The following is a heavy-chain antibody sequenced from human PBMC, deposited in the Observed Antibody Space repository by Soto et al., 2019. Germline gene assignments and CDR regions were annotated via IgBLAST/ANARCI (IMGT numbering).Heavy chain of an antibody. V-gene: IGHV1-2*02. D-gene: IGHD3-9*01. J-gene: IGHJ3*02. CDR3: ATDKDAFDM. CDR1: GYIFTGYY. Sequence: ASVKVSCKASGYIFTGYYIQWVRQAPGQGLEWMGWINTKTGGTKYAQKFQGRVNMTRDTSINTAYMEVSRLRSDDTAVYYCATDKDAFDMWGQGTMVTVSS. CDR2: INTKTGGT.